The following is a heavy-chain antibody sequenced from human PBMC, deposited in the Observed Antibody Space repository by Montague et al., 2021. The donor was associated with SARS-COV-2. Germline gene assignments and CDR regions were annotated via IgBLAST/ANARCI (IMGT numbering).Heavy chain of an antibody. D-gene: IGHD3-22*01. Sequence: SETLSLTCAVYGGSFSGYYWSWIRQPPGKVLEWIGEINHSGSTNYNPSLKSRVTLSVDTSKNQFSLKLSSVTAADTAVYYCARGHQGTTMIVVVMIGEKYYFDYRGQGTLVTVSS. V-gene: IGHV4-34*01. CDR3: ARGHQGTTMIVVVMIGEKYYFDY. CDR1: GGSFSGYY. J-gene: IGHJ4*02. CDR2: INHSGST.